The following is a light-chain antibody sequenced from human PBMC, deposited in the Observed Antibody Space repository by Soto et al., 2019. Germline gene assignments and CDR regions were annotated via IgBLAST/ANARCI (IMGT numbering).Light chain of an antibody. CDR2: DDS. V-gene: IGLV3-21*02. J-gene: IGLJ3*02. CDR3: QVWDSSSDHWV. CDR1: NIGTKS. Sequence: SYVLTQPPSVSVAPGQTARITCGGDNIGTKSVHWYQQKPGQAPVLVVYDDSDRPSGIPARFSGSNSGTTATLTISRVEAGDEADYYCQVWDSSSDHWVFGRGTKVTVL.